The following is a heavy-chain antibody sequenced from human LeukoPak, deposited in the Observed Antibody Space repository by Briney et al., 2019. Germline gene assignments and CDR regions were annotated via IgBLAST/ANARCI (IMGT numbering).Heavy chain of an antibody. J-gene: IGHJ4*02. V-gene: IGHV4-38-2*02. Sequence: SETLSLTCTVSGYSISSGYYWGWIRQPPGKGLEWIGSIYHSGSTYYNPSLKSRVTISVDTSKNQFSLKLSSVTAADPAVYYCAREAWTKDFDYWGQGTLVTVSS. D-gene: IGHD3/OR15-3a*01. CDR3: AREAWTKDFDY. CDR2: IYHSGST. CDR1: GYSISSGYY.